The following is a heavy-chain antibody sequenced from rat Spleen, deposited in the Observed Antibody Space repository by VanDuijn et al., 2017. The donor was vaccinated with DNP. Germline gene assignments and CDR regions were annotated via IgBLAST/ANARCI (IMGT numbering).Heavy chain of an antibody. Sequence: EVQLQESGSGLVKPSQSLSLPCSVTGYSIPSNYWGWIRKFPGNKMEYIGHISYSGNTNKNPSLKSRISITRDTSKNHFFLHLNSVTTEDTATYYCARWTRYFDYWGQGVMVTVSS. V-gene: IGHV3-1*01. J-gene: IGHJ2*01. D-gene: IGHD1-7*01. CDR1: GYSIPSNY. CDR2: ISYSGNT. CDR3: ARWTRYFDY.